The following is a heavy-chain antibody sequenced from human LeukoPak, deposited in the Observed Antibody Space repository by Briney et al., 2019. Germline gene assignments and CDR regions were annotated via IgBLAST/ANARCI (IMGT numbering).Heavy chain of an antibody. V-gene: IGHV4-30-2*01. D-gene: IGHD3-9*01. CDR2: IYHSGST. Sequence: SQTLSLTCAVSGGSISSGGYSWSWIRQPPGKGLEWIAYIYHSGSTYYNPSLKSRVTISVDRSKNQFSLKLSSVTAADTAVYYCARVGNYDILTGYPGAFDIWGQGTMVTVSS. CDR3: ARVGNYDILTGYPGAFDI. CDR1: GGSISSGGYS. J-gene: IGHJ3*02.